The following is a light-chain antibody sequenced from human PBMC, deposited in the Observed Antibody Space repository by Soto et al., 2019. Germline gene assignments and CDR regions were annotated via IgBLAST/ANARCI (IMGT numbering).Light chain of an antibody. Sequence: QPVLAPPPSRVWAPGQRVPIPSTGSNPQTRAGYDVHWYQQLPGTAPKLLIYGNSNRPSGVPDRFSGSKSGTSASLAITGLQAEDEADYYCQSYDSSLSGFYVFGTGTKVTVL. J-gene: IGLJ1*01. CDR2: GNS. V-gene: IGLV1-40*01. CDR1: NPQTRAGYD. CDR3: QSYDSSLSGFYV.